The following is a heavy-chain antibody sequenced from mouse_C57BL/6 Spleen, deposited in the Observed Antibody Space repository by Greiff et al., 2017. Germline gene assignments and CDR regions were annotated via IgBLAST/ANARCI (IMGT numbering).Heavy chain of an antibody. Sequence: VQLQQSGAELVKPGASVKISCKASGYAFSSYWMNWVKQRPGKGLEWIGQIYPGDGDTNYNGKFKGKATLTADKSSSTAYMQLSSLTSEDSAVYFCARGEWAYGNYADYWGQGTTLTVSS. CDR2: IYPGDGDT. CDR1: GYAFSSYW. D-gene: IGHD2-1*01. J-gene: IGHJ2*01. V-gene: IGHV1-80*01. CDR3: ARGEWAYGNYADY.